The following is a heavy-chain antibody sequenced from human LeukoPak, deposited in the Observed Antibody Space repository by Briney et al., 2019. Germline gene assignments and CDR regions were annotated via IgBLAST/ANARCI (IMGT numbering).Heavy chain of an antibody. CDR3: ANGLNPPYYYYGMDV. CDR2: INNDGSST. D-gene: IGHD2-8*01. Sequence: PGGSLRLSCAASGFTFSSYWMHWVRQAPGKGLVWVSRINNDGSSTSYADSVKGRFTISRDNSKNTLYLQMNSLRAEDTAVYYCANGLNPPYYYYGMDVWGQGTTVTVSS. V-gene: IGHV3-74*01. J-gene: IGHJ6*02. CDR1: GFTFSSYW.